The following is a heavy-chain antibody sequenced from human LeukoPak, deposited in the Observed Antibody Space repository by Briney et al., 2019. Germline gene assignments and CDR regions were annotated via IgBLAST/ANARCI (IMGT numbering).Heavy chain of an antibody. CDR3: ASWDMVRGVIDY. D-gene: IGHD3-10*01. V-gene: IGHV3-21*01. J-gene: IGHJ4*02. Sequence: GGSLRLSCAASGFTFSSYSMNWVRQAPGKGLEWVSSISSSSSYIYYADSVKGRFTISRDNAKNSLYLQMNSLRAEDTAVYYCASWDMVRGVIDYWGQGTLVTVSS. CDR2: ISSSSSYI. CDR1: GFTFSSYS.